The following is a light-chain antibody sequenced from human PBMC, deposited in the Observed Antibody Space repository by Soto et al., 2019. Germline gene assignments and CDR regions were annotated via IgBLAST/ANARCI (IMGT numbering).Light chain of an antibody. V-gene: IGKV3-20*01. J-gene: IGKJ3*01. CDR2: GAS. Sequence: EIVLTQSPGTLSWSPGERATLSCRASQSIASSYLAWFQQKPGQAPRLLIYGASSRATGIPDRFSGSGSRTDFTLTITRLEPEDFAVYYCQQYGSSPRFTFGPGTKVDIK. CDR3: QQYGSSPRFT. CDR1: QSIASSY.